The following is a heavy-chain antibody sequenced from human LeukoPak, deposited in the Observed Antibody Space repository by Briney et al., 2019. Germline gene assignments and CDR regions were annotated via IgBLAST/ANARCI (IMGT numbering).Heavy chain of an antibody. CDR1: GFTFDDYA. J-gene: IGHJ6*02. Sequence: GRSLRLSCAASGFTFDDYAMHWVRQAPGKGLEWASGISWNSGSIGYADSVKGRFTISRDNAKNSLYLQMNSLRAEDTALYYCAKDNYYGSGLGGYGMDVWGQGTTVTVSS. D-gene: IGHD3-10*01. CDR2: ISWNSGSI. V-gene: IGHV3-9*01. CDR3: AKDNYYGSGLGGYGMDV.